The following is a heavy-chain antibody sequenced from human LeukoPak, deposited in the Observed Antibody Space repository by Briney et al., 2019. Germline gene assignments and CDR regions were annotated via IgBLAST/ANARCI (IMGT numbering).Heavy chain of an antibody. CDR2: INPSGGST. D-gene: IGHD3-3*01. CDR3: ARDFFAGSNGNYYYMDV. CDR1: GYTFANYY. J-gene: IGHJ6*03. Sequence: GASVKVSCKASGYTFANYYIHLVRQAPGQGLEWMGLINPSGGSTNYAQKFQGRVTITRDTSASTAYMELSSLRSEDMAVYYCARDFFAGSNGNYYYMDVWGKGTTVTVSS. V-gene: IGHV1-46*01.